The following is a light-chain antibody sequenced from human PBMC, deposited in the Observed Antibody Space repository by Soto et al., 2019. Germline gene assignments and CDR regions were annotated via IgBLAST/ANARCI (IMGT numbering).Light chain of an antibody. CDR3: QVWDGRSDHYV. V-gene: IGLV3-21*02. CDR1: NIGSKN. Sequence: SYELTQPPSVSVAPGQTATITCGEKNIGSKNVHWYQQKPGQAPVLVVYDDSDRPSGIPERFSGSNSGNTATLTISRVEDGDEADYYCQVWDGRSDHYVFGGGTKLTVL. CDR2: DDS. J-gene: IGLJ2*01.